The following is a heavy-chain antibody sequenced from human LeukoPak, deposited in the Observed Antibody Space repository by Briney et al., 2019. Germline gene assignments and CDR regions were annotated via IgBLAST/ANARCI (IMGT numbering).Heavy chain of an antibody. J-gene: IGHJ4*02. CDR2: INPNSGGT. V-gene: IGHV1-2*02. CDR3: ATMVRGSKPFDY. D-gene: IGHD3-10*01. Sequence: ASVKVSCKASGYTFTGYYMHWVRQAPGQGLEWMGWINPNSGGTNYAQKFQGRVTMTRDTFISTAYMELSRLRSDDTAVYYCATMVRGSKPFDYWGQGTLVTVSS. CDR1: GYTFTGYY.